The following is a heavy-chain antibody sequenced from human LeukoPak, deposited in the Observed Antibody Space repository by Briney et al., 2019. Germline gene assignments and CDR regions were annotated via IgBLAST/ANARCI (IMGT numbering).Heavy chain of an antibody. D-gene: IGHD3-22*01. CDR1: GFTFSSYA. Sequence: GGSLRLSCAASGFTFSSYAMSWVRQAPGKGLEWVSAISDSGAGTYYADSVKGRFTISRDNSKNTLYLQMNSLRAEDTAVYYCAGTIVGKWAIDYWGQGTLVTVSS. J-gene: IGHJ4*02. CDR2: ISDSGAGT. CDR3: AGTIVGKWAIDY. V-gene: IGHV3-23*01.